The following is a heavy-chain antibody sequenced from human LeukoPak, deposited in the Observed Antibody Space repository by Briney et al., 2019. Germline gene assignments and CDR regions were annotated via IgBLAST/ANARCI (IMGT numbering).Heavy chain of an antibody. D-gene: IGHD3-3*01. CDR1: GFTFSSYA. V-gene: IGHV3-23*01. CDR3: AREDITIFGVVITHYYYGMDV. Sequence: GGSLRLSCAASGFTFSSYAMSWVRQAPGKGLEWVSAISGSGGSTYYADSVKGRITISRDNSKNTLYLQMNSLRAEDTAVYYCAREDITIFGVVITHYYYGMDVWGQGTTVTVSS. J-gene: IGHJ6*02. CDR2: ISGSGGST.